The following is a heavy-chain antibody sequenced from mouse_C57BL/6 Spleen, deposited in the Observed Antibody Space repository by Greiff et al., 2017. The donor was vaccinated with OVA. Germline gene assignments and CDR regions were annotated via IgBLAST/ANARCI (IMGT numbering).Heavy chain of an antibody. J-gene: IGHJ2*01. CDR3: ARSITTVPYFDY. CDR1: GYTFASYW. Sequence: VQLQQSGTELVKPGASVKLSCKASGYTFASYWMHWVKQRPGQGLEWIGNINPSNGGTNYNEKFKSKATLTVDKSSSTAYMQLSSLTSEDSAVYYCARSITTVPYFDYWGQGTTLTVSS. D-gene: IGHD1-1*01. V-gene: IGHV1-53*01. CDR2: INPSNGGT.